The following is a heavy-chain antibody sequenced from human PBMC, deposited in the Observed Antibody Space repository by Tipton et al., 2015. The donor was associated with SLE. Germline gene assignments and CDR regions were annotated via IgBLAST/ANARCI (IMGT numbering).Heavy chain of an antibody. V-gene: IGHV4-61*09. D-gene: IGHD2-15*01. CDR2: IFTTGST. Sequence: TLSLTCTVSGGSISDGSYYCSWIRQPAGKGLEWLGHIFTTGSTKNNPSLKSRISILVDTPKNQFTLKLSSVTAADTAVYYCARDSSVARSFDYWGQGTLVTVSS. CDR3: ARDSSVARSFDY. CDR1: GGSISDGSYY. J-gene: IGHJ4*02.